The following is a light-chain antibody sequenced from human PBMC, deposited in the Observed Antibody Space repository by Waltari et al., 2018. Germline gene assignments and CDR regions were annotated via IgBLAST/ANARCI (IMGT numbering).Light chain of an antibody. CDR1: NSNIGGNS. Sequence: QSVLTQPPSVSGTPGQSVTISCSGSNSNIGGNSVNWYQQLPGTAPKLLHYNDNQGPSGVPDRVSASKSGTSASLAITGLQSEDEADYYCAVWDDSLGGVFGGGTKLTVL. CDR2: NDN. J-gene: IGLJ3*02. CDR3: AVWDDSLGGV. V-gene: IGLV1-44*01.